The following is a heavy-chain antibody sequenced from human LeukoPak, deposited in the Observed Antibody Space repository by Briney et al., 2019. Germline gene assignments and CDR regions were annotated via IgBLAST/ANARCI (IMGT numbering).Heavy chain of an antibody. V-gene: IGHV3-43*01. CDR3: AKDAQANWGFPYYYGMDV. CDR2: ISWDGGST. CDR1: GFTFDDYT. D-gene: IGHD7-27*01. J-gene: IGHJ6*02. Sequence: GGSLRLSCAASGFTFDDYTMHWVHQAPGKGLEWVSLISWDGGSTYYADSVKGRFTISRDNSKNSLYLQMNSLRTEDTALYYCAKDAQANWGFPYYYGMDVWGQGTTVTVSS.